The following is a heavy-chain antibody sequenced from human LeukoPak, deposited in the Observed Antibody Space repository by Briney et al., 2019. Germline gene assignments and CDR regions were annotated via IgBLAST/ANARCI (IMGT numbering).Heavy chain of an antibody. CDR3: ASLGGRGASF. D-gene: IGHD2-2*01. Sequence: SETLSLTCIVSGGSISSTADHWGWIRQPPGKGLEWIGNIYFSGSTYYNPSLKSRVTMSVDTSKNQFSLTLSSVTAADTAVYYWASLGGRGASFWGQGSLVTVSS. J-gene: IGHJ4*02. CDR1: GGSISSTADH. CDR2: IYFSGST. V-gene: IGHV4-39*07.